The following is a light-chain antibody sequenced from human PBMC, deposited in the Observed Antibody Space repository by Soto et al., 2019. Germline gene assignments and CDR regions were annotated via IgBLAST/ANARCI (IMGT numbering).Light chain of an antibody. CDR2: RAS. CDR3: QQYNSSPWT. CDR1: QVNNNY. V-gene: IGKV4-1*01. J-gene: IGKJ1*01. Sequence: IVMTQSPDSLAVSLGERATINCKSGQVNNNYLAWYQQKAGQPPKLLIYRASTRESGVPDRFSGSGSGTDFTLTISNLQAEDVEVYYCQQYNSSPWTFGQGTKVEIK.